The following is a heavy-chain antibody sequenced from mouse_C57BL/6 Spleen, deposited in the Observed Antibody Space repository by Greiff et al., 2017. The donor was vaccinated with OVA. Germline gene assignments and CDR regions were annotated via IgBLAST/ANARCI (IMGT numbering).Heavy chain of an antibody. D-gene: IGHD2-12*01. J-gene: IGHJ2*01. Sequence: VQLQQSGPELVKPGASVKISCKASGYTFTDYYMNWVKQSHGKSLEWIGDINPNNGGTSYNQKFKGKATLTVDKSSSTAYMELRGLTSEDSAVYYCARLRQGDDWGQGTTLTVSS. V-gene: IGHV1-26*01. CDR1: GYTFTDYY. CDR2: INPNNGGT. CDR3: ARLRQGDD.